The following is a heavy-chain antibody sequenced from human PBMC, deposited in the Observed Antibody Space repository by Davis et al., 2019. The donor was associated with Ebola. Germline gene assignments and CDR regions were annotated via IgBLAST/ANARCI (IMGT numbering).Heavy chain of an antibody. CDR2: IYSGGST. V-gene: IGHV3-53*01. J-gene: IGHJ4*02. D-gene: IGHD1-26*01. CDR1: GFTVSSNY. CDR3: AKDEWEPWGFDY. Sequence: PGGSLRLSCAASGFTVSSNYMSWVRQAPGKGLEWVSVIYSGGSTYYADSVKGRFTISRDNSKNTLYLQMNSLRAEDTAVYYCAKDEWEPWGFDYWGQGTLVTVSS.